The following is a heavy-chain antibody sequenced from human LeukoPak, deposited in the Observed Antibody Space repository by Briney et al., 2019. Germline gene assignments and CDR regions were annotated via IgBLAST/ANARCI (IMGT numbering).Heavy chain of an antibody. CDR3: ARSEGWFDP. CDR2: ISSRSSYI. CDR1: GFTFSTYS. J-gene: IGHJ5*02. V-gene: IGHV3-21*01. Sequence: GGSLRLSCAASGFTFSTYSMSWVRQAPGKGLEWVSSISSRSSYIYYADSVKGRFTISRDNAKNSLYLQMNSLRAEDTAVYYCARSEGWFDPWGQGTLVTVSS.